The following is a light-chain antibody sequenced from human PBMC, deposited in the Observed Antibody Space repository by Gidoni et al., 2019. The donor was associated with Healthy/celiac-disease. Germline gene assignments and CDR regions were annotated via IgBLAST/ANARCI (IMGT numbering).Light chain of an antibody. CDR2: AAS. V-gene: IGKV1-6*01. J-gene: IGKJ1*01. CDR3: LQDYNYPRT. Sequence: AIQMPQSPSSLSASVGDRVIITSRASKGISNAVGWYQQKPGKAPKLLIYAASRVQSGVQSRCSGSGSGTDFTLTISSLQPEDFATYYCLQDYNYPRTFGQGTKVEIK. CDR1: KGISNA.